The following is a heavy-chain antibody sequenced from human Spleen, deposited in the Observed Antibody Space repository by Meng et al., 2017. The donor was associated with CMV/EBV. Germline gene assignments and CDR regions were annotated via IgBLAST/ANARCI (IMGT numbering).Heavy chain of an antibody. J-gene: IGHJ3*02. Sequence: GESLRLSCAVSGFSFSGFWMSWVRQAPGKGQEWVANIKEDGNYKYYVDSVKGRFSISRDNAKNSLYLQMNSLRVEDTAVYYCARDYYGPPTNDAFDIWGQGTMVTVSS. CDR2: IKEDGNYK. CDR3: ARDYYGPPTNDAFDI. V-gene: IGHV3-7*01. D-gene: IGHD3-10*01. CDR1: GFSFSGFW.